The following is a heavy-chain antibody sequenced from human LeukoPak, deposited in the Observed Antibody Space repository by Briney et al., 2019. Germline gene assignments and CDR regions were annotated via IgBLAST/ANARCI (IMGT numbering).Heavy chain of an antibody. D-gene: IGHD6-13*01. CDR1: GGSFSGYY. CDR2: INHSGST. J-gene: IGHJ4*02. CDR3: ARHSSSWSPDPDY. Sequence: SETLSLTCAVYGGSFSGYYWSWIRQPPGKGLEWIGEINHSGSTYYIPSLKSRLTISLDTSKNQFSLQLSSVTAADTAMYYCARHSSSWSPDPDYWGQGTLVTVSS. V-gene: IGHV4-34*01.